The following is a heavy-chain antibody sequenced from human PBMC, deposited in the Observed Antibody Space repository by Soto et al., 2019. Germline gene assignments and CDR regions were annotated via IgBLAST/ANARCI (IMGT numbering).Heavy chain of an antibody. J-gene: IGHJ4*02. V-gene: IGHV3-23*01. CDR1: GFSCSSYA. D-gene: IGHD2-15*01. CDR2: ISGSGGST. Sequence: GGSLRLSCAASGFSCSSYAMSWVRQAPGKGLEWVSAISGSGGSTYYADSVKGRFTISRDNSKNTLYLQMNSLRAEDTVVYYCAKRASCSGGSCYGGVDYWGQGTLVTVSS. CDR3: AKRASCSGGSCYGGVDY.